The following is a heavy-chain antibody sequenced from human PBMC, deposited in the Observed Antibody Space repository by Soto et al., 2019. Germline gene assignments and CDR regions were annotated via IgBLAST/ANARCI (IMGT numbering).Heavy chain of an antibody. J-gene: IGHJ6*02. V-gene: IGHV3-53*01. CDR2: IYRGGSA. CDR1: GFTVSSNY. CDR3: ARVIGYQATPSYYYYYGMDV. Sequence: PGGSLRLSCAASGFTVSSNYMSWVRQAPGKGLEWVSFIYRGGSAYYADSVKGRFTISRDNSKNTLYLQMNSLRAEDTAVYYCARVIGYQATPSYYYYYGMDVWGQGTTVTVSS. D-gene: IGHD6-25*01.